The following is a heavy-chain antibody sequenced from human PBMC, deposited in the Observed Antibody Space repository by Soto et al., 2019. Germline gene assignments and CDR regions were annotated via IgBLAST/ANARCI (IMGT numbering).Heavy chain of an antibody. J-gene: IGHJ5*02. CDR3: ARVIWSGHLTSDL. Sequence: EVQVVESGGGLVQPGGSLRLSCAASGFTFSSNSMNWVRQAPGTGLEWISYISSSSSTIYADSVKGRFTISRDNAKNSLSLPMNSLRDEDTAVYYCARVIWSGHLTSDLWGQGTRVTVSS. CDR2: ISSSSSTI. V-gene: IGHV3-48*02. CDR1: GFTFSSNS. D-gene: IGHD3-3*01.